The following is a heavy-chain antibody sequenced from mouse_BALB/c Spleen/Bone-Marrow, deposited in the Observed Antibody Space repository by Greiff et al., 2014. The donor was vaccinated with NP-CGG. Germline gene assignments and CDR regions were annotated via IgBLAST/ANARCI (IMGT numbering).Heavy chain of an antibody. V-gene: IGHV1S81*02. J-gene: IGHJ4*01. CDR3: TRRSLLSDYYSMDY. CDR1: GYTFTSYY. D-gene: IGHD2-10*01. Sequence: VKLMESGAELVKPGASVKLSCKASGYTFTSYYLYWVKQRPGQGLEWIGEINPSNGGTNFNERFKSKAPLTVDKSSSTAYMQLNSLTSEDSAVYYCTRRSLLSDYYSMDYWGQGTSVTVSS. CDR2: INPSNGGT.